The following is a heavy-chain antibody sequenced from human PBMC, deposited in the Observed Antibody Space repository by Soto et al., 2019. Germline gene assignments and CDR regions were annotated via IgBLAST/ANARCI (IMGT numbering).Heavy chain of an antibody. J-gene: IGHJ2*01. CDR2: IKSKTDGGTR. Sequence: EVQLVESGGGLVKPGGSLRLSCAASGFTFSNAWMSWVRQAPGKGLEWVGRIKSKTDGGTRDYAAPVKGRFTISRDDSQNTLYLQMNSLKTEDTAVYYCTTTAGDGGNSGYFDLWGRGTLVTVSA. CDR1: GFTFSNAW. D-gene: IGHD2-21*02. CDR3: TTTAGDGGNSGYFDL. V-gene: IGHV3-15*01.